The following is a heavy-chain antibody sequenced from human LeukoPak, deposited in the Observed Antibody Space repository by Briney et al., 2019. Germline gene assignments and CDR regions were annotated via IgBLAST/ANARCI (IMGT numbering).Heavy chain of an antibody. V-gene: IGHV3-21*01. CDR3: ARMGITMARGAREY. CDR2: ISSSSSYI. CDR1: GFTFSSYS. Sequence: GGSLRLSCAASGFTFSSYSMNWVRQAPGKGLEWVSSISSSSSYIYYADSVKGRFTISRDNAKNSLYLQMNSLRAEDTAGYYCARMGITMARGAREYWGQGTLVTVSS. D-gene: IGHD3-10*01. J-gene: IGHJ4*02.